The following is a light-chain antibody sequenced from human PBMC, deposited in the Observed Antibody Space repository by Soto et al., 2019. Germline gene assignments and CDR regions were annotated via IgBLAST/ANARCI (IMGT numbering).Light chain of an antibody. CDR2: GAS. J-gene: IGKJ1*01. CDR1: QSVSSN. Sequence: EILMTQSPATLSVSPGERATLSCRASQSVSSNLAWYQQKPGQAPRLIIYGASTRANGIPARFSGSGSGTEFTLTISSLQSEDFAVYYCQQYGSSHPWTFGQGTKVDIK. CDR3: QQYGSSHPWT. V-gene: IGKV3-15*01.